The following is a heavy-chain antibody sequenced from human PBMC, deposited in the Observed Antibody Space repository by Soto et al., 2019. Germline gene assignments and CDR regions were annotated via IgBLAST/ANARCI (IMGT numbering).Heavy chain of an antibody. D-gene: IGHD1-20*01. V-gene: IGHV4-31*03. Sequence: QVQLQESGPGLLKPSQTLSLTCTVSGGSISSGGYYWSWIRQHPGKGLEWIGYIYYSGSTYYNPPRKSRVTIPVDTTKNKFSLKLSSVTAADTAVYYCARVGGITGTTSVGTWGQVPLVTVSS. CDR1: GGSISSGGYY. J-gene: IGHJ5*02. CDR3: ARVGGITGTTSVGT. CDR2: IYYSGST.